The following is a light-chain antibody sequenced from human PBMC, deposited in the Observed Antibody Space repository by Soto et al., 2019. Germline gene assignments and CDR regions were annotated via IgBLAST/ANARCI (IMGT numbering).Light chain of an antibody. CDR1: QHINKD. Sequence: DIQMTQSPSSLSASVGDRVTITCQASQHINKDLNWYQQKPGKAPKLLIYDASKLETGVPSRFSGSGSGTDFTFTISSLQPEDIATYFCQQSDSLPWTFGQGTKAEIK. CDR2: DAS. V-gene: IGKV1-33*01. J-gene: IGKJ1*01. CDR3: QQSDSLPWT.